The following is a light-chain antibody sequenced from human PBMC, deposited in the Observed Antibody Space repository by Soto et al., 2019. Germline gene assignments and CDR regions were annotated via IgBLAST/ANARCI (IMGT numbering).Light chain of an antibody. J-gene: IGLJ1*01. CDR3: CSYAGSYTYV. CDR1: SSDVGGYNY. Sequence: QSVLTQPRSVSGSPGQSVTISCTGTSSDVGGYNYVSWYQQHPGKAPKLMIYDVSKRPSGVPDRFSGSKSGNTASLTISGLQADDEVDYYCCSYAGSYTYVFGTGTKV. CDR2: DVS. V-gene: IGLV2-11*01.